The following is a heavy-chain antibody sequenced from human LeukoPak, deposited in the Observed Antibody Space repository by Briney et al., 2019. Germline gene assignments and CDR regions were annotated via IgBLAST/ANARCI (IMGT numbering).Heavy chain of an antibody. D-gene: IGHD5-18*01. CDR3: ARGRVDTAMVTGGFDY. Sequence: PGGSLRLSCAASGFTVSSNYMSWVRQAPGKGLEWVSVIYSGGSTYYADSVKGRFTISRDNSKNTLYLQMNSLRAEDTAVYYCARGRVDTAMVTGGFDYWGQGALVTVSS. J-gene: IGHJ4*02. V-gene: IGHV3-66*01. CDR1: GFTVSSNY. CDR2: IYSGGST.